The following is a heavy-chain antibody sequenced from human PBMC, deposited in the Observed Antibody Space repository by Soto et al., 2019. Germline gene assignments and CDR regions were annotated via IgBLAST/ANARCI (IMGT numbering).Heavy chain of an antibody. Sequence: EVKLVESGGGLVQPGGSLSLSCAASGFTFSSYWMSWVRQAPGKGLEWVANVKGDGSDTYYVDSVKGRFTISRDNAKNSLYLQMNSLRAEDTAVYHCATSAAAPGNYWGQGTLVTVSS. CDR2: VKGDGSDT. CDR3: ATSAAAPGNY. J-gene: IGHJ4*02. V-gene: IGHV3-7*01. CDR1: GFTFSSYW. D-gene: IGHD6-13*01.